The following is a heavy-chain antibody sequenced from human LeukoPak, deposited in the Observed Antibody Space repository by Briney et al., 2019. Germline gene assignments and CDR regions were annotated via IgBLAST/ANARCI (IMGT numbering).Heavy chain of an antibody. Sequence: PSETLSLTCTVSGGSISSSSYYWGWIRQPPGKGLEWIGSIYYSGSTYYNPSLKSRVTISVDTSKNQFSLKLSSVTAADTAVYYCARDLVAGSGSYYDYWGQGTLVTVSS. CDR3: ARDLVAGSGSYYDY. CDR2: IYYSGST. V-gene: IGHV4-39*02. CDR1: GGSISSSSYY. D-gene: IGHD1-26*01. J-gene: IGHJ4*02.